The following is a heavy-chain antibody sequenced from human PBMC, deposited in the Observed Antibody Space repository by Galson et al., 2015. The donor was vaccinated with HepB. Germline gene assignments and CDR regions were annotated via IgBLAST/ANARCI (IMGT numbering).Heavy chain of an antibody. V-gene: IGHV3-15*01. CDR1: GFTFSNAW. CDR2: IKSKTDGGTT. D-gene: IGHD6-13*01. CDR3: TTVYSSSWSSSFFDY. Sequence: SCAASGFTFSNAWMSWVRQAPGKGLEWVGRIKSKTDGGTTDYAAPVKGRFTISRDDSKNTLYLQMNSLKTEDTAVYYCTTVYSSSWSSSFFDYWGQGTLVTVSS. J-gene: IGHJ4*02.